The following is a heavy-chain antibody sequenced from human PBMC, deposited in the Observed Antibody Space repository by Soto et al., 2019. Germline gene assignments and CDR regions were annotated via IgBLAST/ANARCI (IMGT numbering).Heavy chain of an antibody. CDR3: ATGPSSINGYRKFDY. V-gene: IGHV4-39*01. J-gene: IGHJ4*02. D-gene: IGHD3-3*02. Sequence: PSETLSLTCTVSGTSISSSDYYWGWIRQPPGKGLEWITSIYYTGMIYYNPSLKSRVTISVDRSKNQLSLKLNSVTAADRSVYYFATGPSSINGYRKFDYLGQGTLVTVCS. CDR1: GTSISSSDYY. CDR2: IYYTGMI.